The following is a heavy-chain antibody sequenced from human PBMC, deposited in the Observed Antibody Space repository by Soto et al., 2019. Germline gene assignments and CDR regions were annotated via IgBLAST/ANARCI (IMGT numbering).Heavy chain of an antibody. J-gene: IGHJ3*02. CDR3: ARVGYYNDRGAFDI. V-gene: IGHV3-48*03. D-gene: IGHD3-9*01. CDR2: ISSSGSTT. Sequence: GGSLRLSCAASGFTFSSYEMNWVRLAPGKGLEWVSYISSSGSTTYYVDTVKGRLTISRDNAKNSLYLQMNSLRAEDTAVYYCARVGYYNDRGAFDIWGQGTMVTVSS. CDR1: GFTFSSYE.